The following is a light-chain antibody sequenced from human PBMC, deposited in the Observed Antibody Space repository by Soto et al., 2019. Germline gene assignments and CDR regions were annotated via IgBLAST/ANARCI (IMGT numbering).Light chain of an antibody. Sequence: QSVLTQPASVSGSPGQSISISCTGSSSDFGAYNYVAWYQQKPGKAPKLLIYEVDNRPSGISHRFSGSKSGNTASLTISGLQTEDEADYYCSSYTVINTAVFGGGTKLTVL. V-gene: IGLV2-14*01. CDR3: SSYTVINTAV. CDR1: SSDFGAYNY. CDR2: EVD. J-gene: IGLJ3*02.